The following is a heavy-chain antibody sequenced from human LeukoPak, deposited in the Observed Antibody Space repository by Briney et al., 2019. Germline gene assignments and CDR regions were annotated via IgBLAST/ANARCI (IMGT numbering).Heavy chain of an antibody. J-gene: IGHJ4*02. D-gene: IGHD5-18*01. CDR1: GFTFSSYA. CDR2: ISYDGSNK. V-gene: IGHV3-30-3*01. Sequence: PGRSLRLSCAASGFTFSSYAMHWVRQAPGKGLEWVAVISYDGSNKYYADSVKGRFTISRDNSKNTLYVQMNSLRAEDTAVYYCARDNAGGPGKDSYGSDYWGQGTLVTVSS. CDR3: ARDNAGGPGKDSYGSDY.